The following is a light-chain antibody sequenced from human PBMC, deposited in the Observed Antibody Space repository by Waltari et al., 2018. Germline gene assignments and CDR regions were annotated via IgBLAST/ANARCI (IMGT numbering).Light chain of an antibody. V-gene: IGLV2-18*02. J-gene: IGLJ3*02. Sequence: QSALTQPPSVSGSPGQSVTISCTGTRTDVGSYSRVSWYQQPPGSAPKVIIYEVNKPPSGVPDRFSGSKSGNTASLTISGLQPEDEADYYCSSYTSSTTLVFGGGTSLTVL. CDR1: RTDVGSYSR. CDR3: SSYTSSTTLV. CDR2: EVN.